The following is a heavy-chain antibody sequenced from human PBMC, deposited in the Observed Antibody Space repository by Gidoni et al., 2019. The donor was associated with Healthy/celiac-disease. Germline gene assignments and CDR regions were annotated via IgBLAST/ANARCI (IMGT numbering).Heavy chain of an antibody. D-gene: IGHD3-3*01. CDR2: IYYSGST. Sequence: KPSETLSLTCTVSGGSISSSSYYWGWIRQPPGKGLEWIGSIYYSGSTYYNPSLKSRVTISVDTSKNQFSLKLSSVTAADTAVYYCARLGYYDCGSGYSRGVNWFDPWGQGTLVTVSS. J-gene: IGHJ5*02. CDR1: GGSISSSSYY. CDR3: ARLGYYDCGSGYSRGVNWFDP. V-gene: IGHV4-39*01.